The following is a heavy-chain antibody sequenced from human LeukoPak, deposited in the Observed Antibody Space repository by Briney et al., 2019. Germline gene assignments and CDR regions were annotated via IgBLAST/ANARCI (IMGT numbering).Heavy chain of an antibody. CDR2: IIPIFGTA. D-gene: IGHD1-26*01. Sequence: GASVKVSCKTSGGTFISYAISWVRQAPGQGLEWMGGIIPIFGTANYAEKFQGRVTITADESTSTAYMELSSLRSEDTAVYYCANIVGATTRGSDYWGQGTLVTVSS. CDR1: GGTFISYA. J-gene: IGHJ4*02. V-gene: IGHV1-69*13. CDR3: ANIVGATTRGSDY.